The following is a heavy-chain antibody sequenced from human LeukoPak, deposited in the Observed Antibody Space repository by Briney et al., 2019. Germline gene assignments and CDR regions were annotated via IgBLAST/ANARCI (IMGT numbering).Heavy chain of an antibody. D-gene: IGHD3-3*01. CDR3: TTDNWRGLNAFDV. J-gene: IGHJ3*01. Sequence: GGSLRLSCEASGFTFSTYGINWVRQAPGKGLEWVGRFKTKTDGGTTDYAAPVKGRFTISRDASKYTLYLQMDSLKTEDTAMYYCTTDNWRGLNAFDVWGLGTMVTVSS. CDR1: GFTFSTYG. V-gene: IGHV3-15*01. CDR2: FKTKTDGGTT.